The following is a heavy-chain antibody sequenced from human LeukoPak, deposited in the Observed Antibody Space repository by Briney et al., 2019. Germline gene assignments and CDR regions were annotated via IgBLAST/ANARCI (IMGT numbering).Heavy chain of an antibody. CDR3: AIIVATTPDW. V-gene: IGHV3-30*02. Sequence: GGSLRLSCAASGFTFSSYGMHWVRQAPGKGLEWVAFIRYDGSNKYYADSVKGRFTISRDNSKNTLYLQMNSLRAGDTAVYYCAIIVATTPDWWGQGTLVTVSS. D-gene: IGHD5-12*01. CDR1: GFTFSSYG. J-gene: IGHJ4*02. CDR2: IRYDGSNK.